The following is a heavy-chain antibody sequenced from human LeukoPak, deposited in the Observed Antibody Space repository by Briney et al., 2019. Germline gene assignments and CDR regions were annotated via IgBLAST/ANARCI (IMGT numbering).Heavy chain of an antibody. V-gene: IGHV1-2*02. Sequence: ASVKVSCKSSVSTFTVYFLHWVRQAPGQGLEWMGWINPNSGGTNYAQKFQGTVTMTRDTSISTAYMELSRLSSDNTAVYYCVRECCGDDAFDIWGQGTMVTVPS. J-gene: IGHJ3*02. CDR3: VRECCGDDAFDI. D-gene: IGHD2-21*02. CDR2: INPNSGGT. CDR1: VSTFTVYF.